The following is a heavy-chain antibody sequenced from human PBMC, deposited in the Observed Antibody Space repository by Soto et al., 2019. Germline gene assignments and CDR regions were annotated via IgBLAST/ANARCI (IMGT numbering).Heavy chain of an antibody. CDR2: INPNSGGT. Sequence: ASVNVSCKASGYTFTGYYMHWVRQAPGQGLEWMGWINPNSGGTNYAQKFQGWVTMTRDTSISTAYMELSRLRSDDTAVYYCARDRGRSGSERAPENYYYYYMDVWGKGTTVTVSS. J-gene: IGHJ6*03. CDR1: GYTFTGYY. CDR3: ARDRGRSGSERAPENYYYYYMDV. D-gene: IGHD3-10*01. V-gene: IGHV1-2*04.